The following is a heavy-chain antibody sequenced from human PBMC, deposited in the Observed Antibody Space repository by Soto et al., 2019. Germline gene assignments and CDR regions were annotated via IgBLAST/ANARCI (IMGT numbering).Heavy chain of an antibody. CDR1: GGSVSSGSYY. J-gene: IGHJ4*02. D-gene: IGHD2-21*02. Sequence: QVQLQESGPGLVKPSETLSLTCTVPGGSVSSGSYYWSWMRQPPGKGLEWIGYIYYSGRTNYNPTLKSRVTIPVDTSKNQFSLKLSYVTAADPAVYYCASPMKYCGGDCYSYWGQGTLVTVSS. CDR2: IYYSGRT. CDR3: ASPMKYCGGDCYSY. V-gene: IGHV4-61*01.